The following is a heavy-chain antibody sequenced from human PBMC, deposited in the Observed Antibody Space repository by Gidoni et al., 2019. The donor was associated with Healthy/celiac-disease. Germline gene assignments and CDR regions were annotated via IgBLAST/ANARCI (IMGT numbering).Heavy chain of an antibody. CDR1: GFTFADYA. CDR2: IRWNSGSI. J-gene: IGHJ4*02. CDR3: AKAAVSGYYSATFDY. Sequence: EVQLVESGGGLVQPGRSLRLSCAASGFTFADYAMHWVRQAPGKGLEWVSGIRWNSGSIGYADSVKGRFTISRDNAKNSLYLQMNSLRAEDTALYYCAKAAVSGYYSATFDYWGQGTLVTVSS. V-gene: IGHV3-9*01. D-gene: IGHD3-22*01.